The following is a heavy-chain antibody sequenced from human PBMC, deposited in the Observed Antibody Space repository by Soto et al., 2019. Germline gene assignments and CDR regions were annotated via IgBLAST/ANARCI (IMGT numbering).Heavy chain of an antibody. D-gene: IGHD2-15*01. CDR3: ARARYCSGGSCYSPDAFDI. CDR1: GYIFTSYW. J-gene: IGHJ3*02. Sequence: LGESLKISCKGSGYIFTSYWIDWVRQMPGKGLEWMGIIYPGDSDTRYSPSFQGQVTISADKSISTAYLQWSSLKASDTAMYYCARARYCSGGSCYSPDAFDIWGQGTMVTVSS. V-gene: IGHV5-51*01. CDR2: IYPGDSDT.